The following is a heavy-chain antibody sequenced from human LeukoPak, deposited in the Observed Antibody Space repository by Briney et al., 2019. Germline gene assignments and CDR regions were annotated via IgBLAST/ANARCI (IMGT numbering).Heavy chain of an antibody. V-gene: IGHV1-69*05. Sequence: SVKVSCKASGGTFSSYAISWVRQAPGQGLEWMGGIIPIFGTANYAQKFQGRVTMTRDTSTSTVYMELSSLRSEDTAVYYCARDLQPHYYDSSGYGIDYWGQGTLVTVSS. CDR1: GGTFSSYA. CDR3: ARDLQPHYYDSSGYGIDY. J-gene: IGHJ4*02. CDR2: IIPIFGTA. D-gene: IGHD3-22*01.